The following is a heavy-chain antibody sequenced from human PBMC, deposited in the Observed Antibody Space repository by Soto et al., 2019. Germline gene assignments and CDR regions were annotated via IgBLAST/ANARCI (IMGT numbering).Heavy chain of an antibody. CDR2: IYYSGST. CDR1: GGSISSYY. J-gene: IGHJ5*02. Sequence: SETLSLTCTVSGGSISSYYWSWIRQPPGKGLEWIGYIYYSGSTNYNPSLKSRVTISVDTSKNQFSLKLSSVTAADTAVYYCARGVVVVPAAIVIGGWFDPRGQGTLVTVSS. CDR3: ARGVVVVPAAIVIGGWFDP. D-gene: IGHD2-2*01. V-gene: IGHV4-59*08.